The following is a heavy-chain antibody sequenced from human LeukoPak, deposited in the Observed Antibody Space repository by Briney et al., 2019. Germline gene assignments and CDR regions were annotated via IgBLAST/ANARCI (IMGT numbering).Heavy chain of an antibody. CDR1: GGTFSSYA. J-gene: IGHJ4*02. Sequence: SVKVSCKASGGTFSSYAISWVRQAPGQGLEWMGRIIPILGIANYAQKFQGRVTITADKSTSTAYMELSSLRAEDTAVYYCARDLEGGWGAYYFDYWGQGTLVTVSS. V-gene: IGHV1-69*04. D-gene: IGHD6-19*01. CDR3: ARDLEGGWGAYYFDY. CDR2: IIPILGIA.